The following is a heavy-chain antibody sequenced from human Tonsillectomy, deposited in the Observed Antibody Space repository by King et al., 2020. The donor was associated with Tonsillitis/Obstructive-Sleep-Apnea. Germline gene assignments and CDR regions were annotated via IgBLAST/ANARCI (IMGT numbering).Heavy chain of an antibody. Sequence: QLVQSGTEVKKPGESLKISCKGSGYSFTSYWIGWVRQMPGKGLEWMGISYPGDSDTRYSPYFQGHVTISADKSISTAYLQWSTLKASDTAMYYCARLWNAGGLWYFDLWGRGTLVTVSS. CDR1: GYSFTSYW. D-gene: IGHD1-1*01. V-gene: IGHV5-51*01. CDR3: ARLWNAGGLWYFDL. J-gene: IGHJ2*01. CDR2: SYPGDSDT.